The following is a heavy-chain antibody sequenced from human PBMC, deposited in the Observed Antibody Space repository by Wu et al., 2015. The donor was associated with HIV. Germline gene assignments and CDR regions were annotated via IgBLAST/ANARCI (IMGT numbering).Heavy chain of an antibody. J-gene: IGHJ6*02. CDR1: GYSFTTYG. D-gene: IGHD6-13*01. CDR2: ISAYNGNT. Sequence: QVQLVQSGSEVKNPGASVKVSCKASGYSFTTYGISWVRQAPGQGLEWMGWISAYNGNTKYAQKLQGRVTMTTDTATSTAYMELRSLRSDDTAIYYCARRNSSLVGNVYQYYGMDVWGQGTTGHHPL. V-gene: IGHV1-18*01. CDR3: ARRNSSLVGNVYQYYGMDV.